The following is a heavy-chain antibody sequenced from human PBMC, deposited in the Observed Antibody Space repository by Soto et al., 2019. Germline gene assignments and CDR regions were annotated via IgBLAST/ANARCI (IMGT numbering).Heavy chain of an antibody. CDR2: VDSDGRGT. Sequence: EVQLVESGGGSVQPGGSLRLSCVASGITFTNYWMHWVRQVTGKGLVWVARVDSDGRGTSYADFVKGRFTISRDNAKNTLYRQMNSLRVEDTAMYYCGTVFEHWGQGIPVTVSS. CDR3: GTVFEH. CDR1: GITFTNYW. V-gene: IGHV3-74*01. J-gene: IGHJ4*02.